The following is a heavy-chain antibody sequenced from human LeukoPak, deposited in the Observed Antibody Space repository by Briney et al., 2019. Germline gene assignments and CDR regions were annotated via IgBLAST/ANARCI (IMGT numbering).Heavy chain of an antibody. CDR2: ISSSSSYT. CDR1: GFTFSDYY. CDR3: ARDSEDAFDI. Sequence: GGSLRLSCAPSGFTFSDYYMSWIRQAPGKGLEWVSYISSSSSYTNYADSVKGRFTISRDNAKNSLYLQMNSLRAEDTAVYYCARDSEDAFDIWGQGTMVTVSS. J-gene: IGHJ3*02. V-gene: IGHV3-11*06.